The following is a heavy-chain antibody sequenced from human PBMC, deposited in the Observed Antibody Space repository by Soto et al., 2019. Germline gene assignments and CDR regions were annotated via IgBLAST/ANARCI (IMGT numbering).Heavy chain of an antibody. J-gene: IGHJ6*02. CDR2: IIPIFGTA. CDR1: GGTFSSYA. CDR3: ARGGRQQLEPYYNYYGMDV. D-gene: IGHD6-13*01. V-gene: IGHV1-69*13. Sequence: SVKVSCKASGGTFSSYAISWVRQAPGQGLEWMGGIIPIFGTANYAQKFQGRVTITADESTSTAYMELSSLRPEDTAVYYCARGGRQQLEPYYNYYGMDVWGQGTTVTVSS.